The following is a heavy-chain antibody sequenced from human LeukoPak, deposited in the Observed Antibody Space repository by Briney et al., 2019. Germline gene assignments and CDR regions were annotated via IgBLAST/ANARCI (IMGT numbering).Heavy chain of an antibody. CDR1: GGSFSGHY. V-gene: IGHV4-34*01. CDR2: INHSGNT. J-gene: IGHJ5*02. CDR3: VTEPGYCTGGRCYGGWFDP. Sequence: SETLSLTCAVYGGSFSGHYWSWIRQAPGKGLEWIGEINHSGNTNYNPSLKSRVTISLDTSRNQFSLKLNSVTAADTAVYYCVTEPGYCTGGRCYGGWFDPWGQGTLVTVSS. D-gene: IGHD2-15*01.